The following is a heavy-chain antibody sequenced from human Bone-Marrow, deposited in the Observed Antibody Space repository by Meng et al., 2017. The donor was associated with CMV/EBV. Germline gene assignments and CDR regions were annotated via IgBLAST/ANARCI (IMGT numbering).Heavy chain of an antibody. J-gene: IGHJ4*02. D-gene: IGHD3-10*01. CDR3: AKMNEFLGDTDKSFDY. Sequence: SETLSLSCTVSGGSISSSSYYWGWIRPPPGKGLEWIGSIYYSWSTYYNPSLKSLVTISVDTSKNQFSLKLSSGTAADTAVYYWAKMNEFLGDTDKSFDYWGQGTRVTVYS. CDR1: GGSISSSSYY. V-gene: IGHV4-39*07. CDR2: IYYSWST.